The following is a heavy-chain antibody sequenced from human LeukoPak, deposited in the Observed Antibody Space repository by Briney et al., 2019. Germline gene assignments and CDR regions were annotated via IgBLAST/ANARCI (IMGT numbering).Heavy chain of an antibody. CDR3: ARGRLYYFDC. CDR2: IYYSGST. J-gene: IGHJ4*02. CDR1: GGSISSGGYY. V-gene: IGHV4-31*03. Sequence: SETLSLTCTVSGGSISSGGYYWSWIRQHPGKGLEWIGYIYYSGSTYYNPSLKSRVTISVDTSKNQFSLKLSSVTAADTAVYYCARGRLYYFDCWGQGTLVTVSS. D-gene: IGHD2-21*02.